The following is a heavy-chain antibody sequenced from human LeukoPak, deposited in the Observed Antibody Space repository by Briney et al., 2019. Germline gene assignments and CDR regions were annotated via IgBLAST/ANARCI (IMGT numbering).Heavy chain of an antibody. Sequence: PGGSLRLSCAASGFTFSSYSMSWVRQAPGKGLEWVSYISSSSSTIYYAGSVKGRFTISRDNSKNTLYLQMNSLRAEDTAVYYCARAGYSGYAYSSGWFHNWYMDVWGKGTTVTVSS. J-gene: IGHJ6*03. CDR1: GFTFSSYS. CDR2: ISSSSSTI. D-gene: IGHD5-12*01. V-gene: IGHV3-48*01. CDR3: ARAGYSGYAYSSGWFHNWYMDV.